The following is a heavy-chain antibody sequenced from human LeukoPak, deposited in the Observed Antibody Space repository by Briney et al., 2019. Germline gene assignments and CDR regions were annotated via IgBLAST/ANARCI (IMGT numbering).Heavy chain of an antibody. CDR1: VFTFSSYA. CDR3: AKEKENSYGFTAPFDY. D-gene: IGHD5-18*01. CDR2: IYGSGGST. J-gene: IGHJ4*02. V-gene: IGHV3-23*01. Sequence: GGALRLPCAACVFTFSSYAMLWVGQAPGKGVEGVSAIYGSGGSTSYADSVKGRFTISRDNSKNTLYQQMNSLRAEDTAVYYCAKEKENSYGFTAPFDYWGQGTLVTVSS.